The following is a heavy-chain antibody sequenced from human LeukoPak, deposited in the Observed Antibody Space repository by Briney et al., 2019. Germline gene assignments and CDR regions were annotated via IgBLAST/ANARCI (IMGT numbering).Heavy chain of an antibody. CDR1: GFTGFTFSSYA. CDR3: ARDFRASLGELSPLSNY. V-gene: IGHV3-23*01. D-gene: IGHD3-10*01. J-gene: IGHJ4*02. Sequence: GGSLRLSCAASGFTGFTFSSYAMTWVRQAPGKGLEWVSGISGSGGMPNYADSVKGRFTISRDNSKNTLYLQMNSLRAEDTAVYYCARDFRASLGELSPLSNYWGQGTLVTVSS. CDR2: ISGSGGMP.